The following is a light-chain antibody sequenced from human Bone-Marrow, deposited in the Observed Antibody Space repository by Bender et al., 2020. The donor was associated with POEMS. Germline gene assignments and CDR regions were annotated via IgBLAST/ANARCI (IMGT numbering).Light chain of an antibody. V-gene: IGLV2-11*01. CDR2: DVS. J-gene: IGLJ2*01. CDR1: DVSGYNY. CDR3: CSSAGSNSVV. Sequence: QSALTQPRSVSGSPGQSVTISCDVSGYNYVSWYQQHPGNAPKLMIYDVSQRPSGVPDRFSGSKSGNTASLTISGLQADDEADYYCCSSAGSNSVVFGGGTKVTVL.